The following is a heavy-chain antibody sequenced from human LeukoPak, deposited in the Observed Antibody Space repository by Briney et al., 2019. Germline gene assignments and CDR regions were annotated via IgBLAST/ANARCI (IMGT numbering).Heavy chain of an antibody. CDR1: GFTFTSSA. V-gene: IGHV1-58*01. D-gene: IGHD4-17*01. CDR2: IVVGSGHT. Sequence: SVKVSCKASGFTFTSSAVQWVRQARGQRLEWIGWIVVGSGHTNYAQKFQERVTISRDMSTSTAYMELYSLRFEDTAVYYCAATLTVTTGSTYYGMDVWGQGTTVTVSS. J-gene: IGHJ6*02. CDR3: AATLTVTTGSTYYGMDV.